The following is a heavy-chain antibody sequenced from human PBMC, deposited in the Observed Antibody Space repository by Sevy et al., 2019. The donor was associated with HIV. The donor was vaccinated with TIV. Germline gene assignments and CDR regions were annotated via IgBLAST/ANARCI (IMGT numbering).Heavy chain of an antibody. D-gene: IGHD5-12*01. J-gene: IGHJ6*02. CDR3: ARGRYSGYDNPYYYYGMDV. V-gene: IGHV4-59*01. CDR2: IYYSGST. CDR1: GGSISSYY. Sequence: SETLSLTCTVSGGSISSYYWSWIRQPPGKGLEWIGYIYYSGSTNYNPSLKSRVTISVDTSKNQFSLKLSSVTAADTAVYYCARGRYSGYDNPYYYYGMDVWGQGTTVTVS.